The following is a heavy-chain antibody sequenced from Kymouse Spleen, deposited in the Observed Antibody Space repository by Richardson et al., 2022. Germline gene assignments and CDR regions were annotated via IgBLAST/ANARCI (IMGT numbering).Heavy chain of an antibody. Sequence: EVQLVESGGGLVKPGGSLRLSCAASGFTFSSYSMNWVRQAPGKGLEWVSSISSSSSYIYYADSVKGRFTISRDNAKNSLYLQMNSLRAEDTAVYYCARDYDFWSGYYLDYYYYGMDVWGQGTTVTVSS. CDR2: ISSSSSYI. D-gene: IGHD3-3*01. CDR1: GFTFSSYS. J-gene: IGHJ6*02. V-gene: IGHV3-21*03. CDR3: ARDYDFWSGYYLDYYYYGMDV.